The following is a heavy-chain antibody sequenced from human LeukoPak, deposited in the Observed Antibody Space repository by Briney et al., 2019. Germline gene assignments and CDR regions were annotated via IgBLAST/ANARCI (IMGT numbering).Heavy chain of an antibody. J-gene: IGHJ4*02. Sequence: GASAKVSCKASGYTFTSYGISWVRQAPGQGLEWMGWISAYNGNTNYAQKLQGRVTMTTDTSTSTAYMELRSLRSDDTAVYYCARGTYYYDSSGYWVHYFDYWGQGTLVTVSS. V-gene: IGHV1-18*01. CDR2: ISAYNGNT. CDR3: ARGTYYYDSSGYWVHYFDY. D-gene: IGHD3-22*01. CDR1: GYTFTSYG.